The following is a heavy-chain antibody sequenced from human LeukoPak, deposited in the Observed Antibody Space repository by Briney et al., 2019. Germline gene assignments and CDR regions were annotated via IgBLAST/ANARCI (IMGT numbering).Heavy chain of an antibody. J-gene: IGHJ4*02. Sequence: GGSLRLSCAASGFTFSSYSMNWVRQAPGKGLEWVSSISSSSSYIYYADSVKGRFTISRDNAKNSLYLQMNSLRAEDTAVYYCATQSRPTACYDYVWGSYRSRPYYFDYWGQGTLVTVSS. CDR2: ISSSSSYI. CDR3: ATQSRPTACYDYVWGSYRSRPYYFDY. V-gene: IGHV3-21*01. D-gene: IGHD3-16*02. CDR1: GFTFSSYS.